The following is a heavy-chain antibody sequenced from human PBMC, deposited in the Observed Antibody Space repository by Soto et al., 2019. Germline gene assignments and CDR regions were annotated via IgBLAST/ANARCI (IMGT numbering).Heavy chain of an antibody. D-gene: IGHD6-25*01. V-gene: IGHV3-21*01. CDR2: ISGSSSHI. CDR3: ARLDRGSLDY. Sequence: PGGSLRLSCAASGFSFSSYSMNWVRQAPGKGLEWVSSISGSSSHIYYADSVKGRFTISRDNAKNSLYLQMNSLRAEDTAVYYCARLDRGSLDYWGQGTLVTVSS. CDR1: GFSFSSYS. J-gene: IGHJ4*02.